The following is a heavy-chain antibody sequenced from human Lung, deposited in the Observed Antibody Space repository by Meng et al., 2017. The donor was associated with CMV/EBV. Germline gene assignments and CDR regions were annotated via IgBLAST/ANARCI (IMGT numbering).Heavy chain of an antibody. D-gene: IGHD5-18*01. J-gene: IGHJ4*02. CDR2: IYGSGTT. CDR3: ARGADTPMVLPPDF. V-gene: IGHV3-66*02. Sequence: SXAASGFTVSRNYMGWVRQAPGKGLEWVSVIYGSGTTNYPDFVKGRFTISRDNSRNTVYLQMNSLRAEDTAVYFCARGADTPMVLPPDFWGQGSRVTGAS. CDR1: GFTVSRNY.